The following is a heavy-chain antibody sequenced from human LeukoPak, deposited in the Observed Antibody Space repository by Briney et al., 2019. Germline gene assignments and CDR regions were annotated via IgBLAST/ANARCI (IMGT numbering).Heavy chain of an antibody. CDR2: ISWNSGSI. CDR3: AKGGHHRITMIDY. V-gene: IGHV3-9*01. CDR1: GFTFDDYA. Sequence: DRSLRLSCAASGFTFDDYAMHWVRQAPGKGLEWVSGISWNSGSIGYADSVKGRFTISRDNAKNSLYLQMNSLRAEDTALYYCAKGGHHRITMIDYWGQGTLVTVSS. D-gene: IGHD3-22*01. J-gene: IGHJ4*02.